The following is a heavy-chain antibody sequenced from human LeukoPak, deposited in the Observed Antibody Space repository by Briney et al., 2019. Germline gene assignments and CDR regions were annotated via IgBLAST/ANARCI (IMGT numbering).Heavy chain of an antibody. V-gene: IGHV3-23*01. CDR2: ITGSGTT. J-gene: IGHJ4*02. CDR3: AKTQGYLDY. Sequence: PGGSLRLSCAASGFTFSSNAMGWVRQAPGKGLEWVSAITGSGTTYYGDSMKGRFTISRDNSKNTLYLQVNTLRAEDTAVYYCAKTQGYLDYWGQGTLVTVSS. CDR1: GFTFSSNA.